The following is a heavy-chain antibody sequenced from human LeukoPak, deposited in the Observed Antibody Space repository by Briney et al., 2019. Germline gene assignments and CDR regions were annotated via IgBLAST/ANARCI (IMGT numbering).Heavy chain of an antibody. V-gene: IGHV4-34*01. CDR1: GGSFSGYY. J-gene: IGHJ4*02. D-gene: IGHD1-26*01. Sequence: SETLSLTCAVYGGSFSGYYWSWIRQPPGKGLEWIGEINHGGSTNYNPSLKSRVTISIDTSKNQFSLKLSSVTAADTAIYCCARVVGATGPDYWGQGTLVTVSS. CDR2: INHGGST. CDR3: ARVVGATGPDY.